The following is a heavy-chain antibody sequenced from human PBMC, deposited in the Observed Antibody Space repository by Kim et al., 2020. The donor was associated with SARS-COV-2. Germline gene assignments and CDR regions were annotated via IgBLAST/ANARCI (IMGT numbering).Heavy chain of an antibody. CDR3: AFQYSCTFDY. CDR2: ISYDGSNK. CDR1: GFTFSSYG. Sequence: GGSLRLSCAASGFTFSSYGMHWVRQAPGKGLEWVAVISYDGSNKYYADSVKGRFTISRDNSKNTLYLQMNSLRAEDTAVYYCAFQYSCTFDYWGQGTLVTVSS. J-gene: IGHJ4*02. V-gene: IGHV3-30*03. D-gene: IGHD6-13*01.